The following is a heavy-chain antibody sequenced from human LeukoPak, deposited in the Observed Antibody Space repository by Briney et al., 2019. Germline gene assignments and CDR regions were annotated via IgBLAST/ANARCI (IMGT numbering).Heavy chain of an antibody. CDR1: GFTFSRFG. CDR3: ARAYGSGSYYVN. Sequence: GRSLRLSCAASGFTFSRFGMHWVRQAPGKGLEWVAVISYDGSNKYYTDSVKGRFTISRDNSKNTLYLQMNSLRAEDTAVYYCARAYGSGSYYVNWGQGTLVTVSS. D-gene: IGHD3-10*01. CDR2: ISYDGSNK. V-gene: IGHV3-30*03. J-gene: IGHJ4*02.